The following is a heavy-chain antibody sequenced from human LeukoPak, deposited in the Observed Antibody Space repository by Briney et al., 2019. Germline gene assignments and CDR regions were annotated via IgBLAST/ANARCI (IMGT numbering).Heavy chain of an antibody. V-gene: IGHV4-59*08. Sequence: KPSETLSLTCTVSGGSISSYYWSWIRQPPGKGLEWIGYIYYSGSTNYNPSLKSRVTISVDTSKNQFSLKLSSVTAADTAVYYCARLHYDSSGLRAFDYWGQGTLVTVSS. CDR2: IYYSGST. J-gene: IGHJ4*02. D-gene: IGHD3-22*01. CDR3: ARLHYDSSGLRAFDY. CDR1: GGSISSYY.